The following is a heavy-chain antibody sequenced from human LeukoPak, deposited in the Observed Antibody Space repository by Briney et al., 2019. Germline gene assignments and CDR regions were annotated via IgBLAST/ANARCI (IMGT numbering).Heavy chain of an antibody. CDR2: INHSGST. J-gene: IGHJ4*02. CDR1: GGSFSGYY. CDR3: ARLGSRHLHMIDY. V-gene: IGHV4-34*01. Sequence: KASETLSLTCAVYGGSFSGYYWSWIRQPPGKGLEWIGEINHSGSTNYNPSLKSRVTISVDTSKNQFSLNLTSVTAADTAVYYCARLGSRHLHMIDYWGRGTLVTVSS.